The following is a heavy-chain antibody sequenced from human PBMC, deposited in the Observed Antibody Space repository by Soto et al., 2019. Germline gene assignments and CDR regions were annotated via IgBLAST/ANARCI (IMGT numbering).Heavy chain of an antibody. J-gene: IGHJ4*02. V-gene: IGHV4-59*01. Sequence: SETLSLTCTVSGGSISSYYWSWIRQPPGKGLEWIGYIYYSGSTNYNPSLKSRVTISVDTSKNQFSLKLSPVTAADTAVYYCARGQLGYCSSTSCYSGMDYWGQGTLVTVSS. CDR3: ARGQLGYCSSTSCYSGMDY. CDR1: GGSISSYY. CDR2: IYYSGST. D-gene: IGHD2-2*03.